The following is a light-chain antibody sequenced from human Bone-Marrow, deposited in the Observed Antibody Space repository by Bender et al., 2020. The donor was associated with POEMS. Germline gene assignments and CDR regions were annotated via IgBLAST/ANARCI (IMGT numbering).Light chain of an antibody. CDR1: SSDVGGYKY. CDR2: DVT. Sequence: QSTLTQPASVSGSPGQSITISCTGTSSDVGGYKYVSWYQQHPGKVPKLIIYDVTNRPSGASNRFSGSKSGNTASLTITGLQAEDEADYYCSSYTSSSTLVFGGGTKLTVL. CDR3: SSYTSSSTLV. J-gene: IGLJ2*01. V-gene: IGLV2-14*03.